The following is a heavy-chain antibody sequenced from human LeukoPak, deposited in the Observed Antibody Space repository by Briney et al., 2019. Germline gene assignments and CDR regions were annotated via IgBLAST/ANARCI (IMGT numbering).Heavy chain of an antibody. CDR3: ARDHRLIAAAGHFDY. CDR2: FFYSGST. J-gene: IGHJ4*02. D-gene: IGHD6-13*01. CDR1: GDSINSFY. Sequence: SETLSLTCTVSGDSINSFYWSWIRQPPGKGLEWIGYFFYSGSTHYNPSLKSRVTISVDTSKNQLSLKLSSVTAADTAVYYCARDHRLIAAAGHFDYWGQGTLVTVSS. V-gene: IGHV4-59*01.